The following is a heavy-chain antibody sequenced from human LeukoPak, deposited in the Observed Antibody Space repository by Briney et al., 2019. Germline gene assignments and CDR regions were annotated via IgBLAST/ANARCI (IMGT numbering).Heavy chain of an antibody. CDR1: GGSISTNY. V-gene: IGHV4-59*01. Sequence: SETLSLTCTASGGSISTNYWSWIRQPPGKGLEWIGYIYNSGTTNYNPSLRRRVTISVDTPKNQFSLKLSSVTAADTALYYCARAMDPARILNPFDMWGQGTMVTVSS. CDR3: ARAMDPARILNPFDM. D-gene: IGHD2/OR15-2a*01. CDR2: IYNSGTT. J-gene: IGHJ3*02.